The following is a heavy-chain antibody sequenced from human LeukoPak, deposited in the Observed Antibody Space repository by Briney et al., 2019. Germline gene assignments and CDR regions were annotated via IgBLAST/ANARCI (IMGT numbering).Heavy chain of an antibody. J-gene: IGHJ5*02. CDR2: INYSGST. V-gene: IGHV4-39*07. D-gene: IGHD3-10*01. CDR3: ARVYPMVRGVIITKPRWFDP. CDR1: GGSISSSSYY. Sequence: SETLSLTCTVSGGSISSSSYYWGWIRHPTGKGLEWIGSINYSGSTYYNPSLKSRVTISIDTSKNQFFLKLSSVTAADTAVYYCARVYPMVRGVIITKPRWFDPWGQGTLVTVSS.